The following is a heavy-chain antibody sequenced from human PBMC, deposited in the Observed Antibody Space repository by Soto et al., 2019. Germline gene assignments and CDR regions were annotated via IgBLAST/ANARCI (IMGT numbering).Heavy chain of an antibody. D-gene: IGHD3-3*01. CDR2: ISGSGGST. J-gene: IGHJ4*02. CDR3: AKAPVLRYVEWLLYFDY. Sequence: GGSLRLSCAASGFTFSSYAMSWVRQAPGKGLEWVSAISGSGGSTYYADSVKGRFTISRDNSKNTLYLQMNSLRAEDTAVYYCAKAPVLRYVEWLLYFDYWGRGTLVTVSS. V-gene: IGHV3-23*01. CDR1: GFTFSSYA.